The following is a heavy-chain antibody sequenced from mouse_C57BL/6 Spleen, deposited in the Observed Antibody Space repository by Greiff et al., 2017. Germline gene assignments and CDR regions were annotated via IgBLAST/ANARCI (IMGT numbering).Heavy chain of an antibody. CDR2: ISYDGSN. Sequence: DVQLQESGPGLVKPSQSLSLTCSVTGYSITSGYYWNWIRQFPGNKLEWMGYISYDGSNNYNPSLKNRISITRDTSKNQFFLKLNSVTTEDTATYYCARARDGSYYAMDYWGQGTSVTVSS. J-gene: IGHJ4*01. CDR3: ARARDGSYYAMDY. V-gene: IGHV3-6*01. CDR1: GYSITSGYY. D-gene: IGHD2-3*01.